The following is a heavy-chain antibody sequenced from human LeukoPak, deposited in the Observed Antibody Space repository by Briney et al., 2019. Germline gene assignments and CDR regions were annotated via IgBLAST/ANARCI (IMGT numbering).Heavy chain of an antibody. CDR1: GFTFSSYA. CDR3: ARGYVGSSGPPFDY. D-gene: IGHD3-22*01. CDR2: ISYDGSNK. J-gene: IGHJ4*02. V-gene: IGHV3-30-3*01. Sequence: GGSLRLSCAASGFTFSSYAMHWVRQAPGKGLEWVAVISYDGSNKYYADSVKGRFTISRDNSKNTLYLQMNSLRAEDTAVYYCARGYVGSSGPPFDYWGQGTLVTVSS.